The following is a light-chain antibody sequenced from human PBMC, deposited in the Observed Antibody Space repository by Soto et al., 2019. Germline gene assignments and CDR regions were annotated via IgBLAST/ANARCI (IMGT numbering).Light chain of an antibody. J-gene: IGLJ2*01. Sequence: QSVLTQPPSVSGAPGQRVTISCTGSSSNIGSLYDVHWYQQLPGTAPKLLIYDNSNRPSGVPDRFSGSKSGTSASLAITGRQAEDEADYYCQSYDSSLSASVFGGGTKLTVL. V-gene: IGLV1-40*01. CDR3: QSYDSSLSASV. CDR1: SSNIGSLYD. CDR2: DNS.